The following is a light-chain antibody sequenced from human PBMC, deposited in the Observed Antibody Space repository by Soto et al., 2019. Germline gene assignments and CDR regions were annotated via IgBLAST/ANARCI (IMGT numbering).Light chain of an antibody. CDR3: QQSYSSLYT. Sequence: DIQMTQSPSSLSATVGDRVTITCRASHVINTYLNWYQQKPGKPPKLLIFGASSLRSGVPSRFSGTGSGTDFTLTINSPRPDDFATYYCQQSYSSLYTFGQGTKLEIK. CDR2: GAS. CDR1: HVINTY. V-gene: IGKV1-39*01. J-gene: IGKJ2*01.